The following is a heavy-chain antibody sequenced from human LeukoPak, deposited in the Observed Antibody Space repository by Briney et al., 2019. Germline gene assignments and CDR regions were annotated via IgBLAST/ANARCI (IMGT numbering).Heavy chain of an antibody. CDR2: INHSGST. CDR3: ARYGDSSGYSLDY. D-gene: IGHD3-22*01. V-gene: IGHV4-34*01. J-gene: IGHJ4*02. CDR1: GESFSGYY. Sequence: SETLSLTCVVYGESFSGYYWTWIRQPPGKGLEWIGEINHSGSTNYNPSLKSRVTISVDTSKNQFSLKLSSVTAADTAVYYCARYGDSSGYSLDYWGQGTLVTVSS.